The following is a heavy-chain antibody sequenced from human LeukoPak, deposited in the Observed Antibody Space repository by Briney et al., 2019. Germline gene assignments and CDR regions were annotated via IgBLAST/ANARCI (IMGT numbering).Heavy chain of an antibody. V-gene: IGHV1-2*02. CDR2: INLNSGGT. J-gene: IGHJ4*02. Sequence: ASVKVSCKASGYTFTGYYMHWVRQAPGQGLERMGWINLNSGGTNYAQKFQGRVTMTRDTSISTAYTELSRLRSDDTAVYYCARVGIAMVRGVSGTFDYWGQGTLVTVSS. D-gene: IGHD3-10*01. CDR1: GYTFTGYY. CDR3: ARVGIAMVRGVSGTFDY.